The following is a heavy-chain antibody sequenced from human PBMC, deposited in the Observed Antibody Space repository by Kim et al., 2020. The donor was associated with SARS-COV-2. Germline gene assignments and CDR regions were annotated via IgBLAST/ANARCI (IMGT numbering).Heavy chain of an antibody. Sequence: SVKVSCKASGGTFSSYAISWVRQAPGQGLEWMGGIIPIFGTANYAQKFQGRVTITADESTSTAYMELSSLRSEDTAVYYCARSSTSCYPVCPNYYYGMDVWGQGTTVTVSS. CDR2: IIPIFGTA. CDR3: ARSSTSCYPVCPNYYYGMDV. J-gene: IGHJ6*02. CDR1: GGTFSSYA. V-gene: IGHV1-69*13. D-gene: IGHD2-2*01.